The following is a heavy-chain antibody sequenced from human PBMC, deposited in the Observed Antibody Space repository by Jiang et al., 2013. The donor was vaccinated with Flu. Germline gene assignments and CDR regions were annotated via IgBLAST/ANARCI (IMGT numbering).Heavy chain of an antibody. Sequence: TFSSYAISWVRQAPGQGLEWMGGIIPIFGTANYAQKFQGRVTITADESTSTAYMELSSLRSEDTAVYYCARDTGCSSTSCYSWFDPWGQGTPVTVSS. CDR2: IIPIFGTA. J-gene: IGHJ5*02. CDR3: ARDTGCSSTSCYSWFDP. D-gene: IGHD2-2*02. CDR1: TFSSYA. V-gene: IGHV1-69*01.